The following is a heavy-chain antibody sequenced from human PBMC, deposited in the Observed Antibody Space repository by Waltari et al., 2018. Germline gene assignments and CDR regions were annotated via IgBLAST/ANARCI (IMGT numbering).Heavy chain of an antibody. J-gene: IGHJ4*02. Sequence: QLKESGPRLVKSSEPLSLTCTVSGDSISSADYYWSWIRRPAGKEMQWIGRVSSTGGANYDPSLKRRATISVDSSKNQFSLSLTSVTAADTATYYCAREDLAVRKTGGFDYWGQGVLVSVSS. V-gene: IGHV4-61*02. CDR2: VSSTGGA. CDR3: AREDLAVRKTGGFDY. CDR1: GDSISSADYY. D-gene: IGHD6-19*01.